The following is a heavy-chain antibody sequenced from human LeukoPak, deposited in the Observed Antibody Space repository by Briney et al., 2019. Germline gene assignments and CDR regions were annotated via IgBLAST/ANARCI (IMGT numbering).Heavy chain of an antibody. V-gene: IGHV4-4*07. Sequence: SETLSLTCTVSGGSISSYYWSWIRQPAGKGLEWIGRIYTSGSTNYNPSLKGRVTMSVDTSKNQFSLKLSSVTAADTAVYYCARDFHYYGSGSYWDWFDPWGQGTLVTVSS. CDR2: IYTSGST. CDR1: GGSISSYY. CDR3: ARDFHYYGSGSYWDWFDP. J-gene: IGHJ5*02. D-gene: IGHD3-10*01.